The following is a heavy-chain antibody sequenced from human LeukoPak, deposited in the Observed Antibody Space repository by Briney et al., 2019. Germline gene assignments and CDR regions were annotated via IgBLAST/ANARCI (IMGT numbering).Heavy chain of an antibody. J-gene: IGHJ4*02. CDR3: AALHYYDSSGYYRDFDY. V-gene: IGHV3-9*01. Sequence: GGSLRLSCAASGFTFDDYAMHWVRQAPGKGLEWVSGIGWNSGSIGYADSVKGRFTISRDNAKNSLYLQMNSLRAEDTALYYCAALHYYDSSGYYRDFDYWGQGTLVTVSS. CDR2: IGWNSGSI. CDR1: GFTFDDYA. D-gene: IGHD3-22*01.